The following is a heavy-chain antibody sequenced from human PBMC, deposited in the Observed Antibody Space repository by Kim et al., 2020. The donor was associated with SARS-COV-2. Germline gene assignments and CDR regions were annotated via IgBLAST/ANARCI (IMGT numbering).Heavy chain of an antibody. V-gene: IGHV3-15*01. J-gene: IGHJ4*02. Sequence: GGSLRLSCATSGFTFSNDWMSWVRQAPGKGLEWVGRIKSDTEGETTDYAAPVKGRFTISRDDSKNTLYLQMNSLKVEDTAVYYCATARVLTGYFSHWGQGTLVTVSS. CDR3: ATARVLTGYFSH. CDR2: IKSDTEGETT. CDR1: GFTFSNDW. D-gene: IGHD3-9*01.